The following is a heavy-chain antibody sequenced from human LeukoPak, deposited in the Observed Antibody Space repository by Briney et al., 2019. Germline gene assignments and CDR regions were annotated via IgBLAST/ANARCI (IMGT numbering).Heavy chain of an antibody. Sequence: PGGSLRLSCAASGFTFSSYSMNWVRQAPGKGLEWVSYISSSSSTIYYADSVKGRFTISRDNAKNSLYLQMNSLRAEDTAVYYCARDYPTCDYWGQGTLVTVSS. CDR3: ARDYPTCDY. V-gene: IGHV3-48*01. CDR2: ISSSSSTI. J-gene: IGHJ4*02. CDR1: GFTFSSYS.